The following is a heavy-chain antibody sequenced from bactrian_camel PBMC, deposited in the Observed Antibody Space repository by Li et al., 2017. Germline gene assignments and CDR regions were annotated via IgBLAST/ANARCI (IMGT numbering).Heavy chain of an antibody. J-gene: IGHJ4*01. V-gene: IGHV3S57*01. D-gene: IGHD3*01. CDR3: AAEPSARFPAPLEVLGIMDDLFTF. CDR2: IDSRGGT. Sequence: HVQLVESGGESVQIGGSLSVSCTVSRRTYSTCCMGWFRQAPGKEREGVAVIDSRGGTAYADPATGRFTISQDNAKNILYLQMSNVKPEDTAMYYCAAEPSARFPAPLEVLGIMDDLFTFWGQGTQVTVS. CDR1: RRTYSTCC.